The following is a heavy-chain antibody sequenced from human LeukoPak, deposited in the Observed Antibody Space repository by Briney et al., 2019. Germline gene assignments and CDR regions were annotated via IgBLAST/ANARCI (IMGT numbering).Heavy chain of an antibody. CDR1: GGSISSGDYY. J-gene: IGHJ5*02. D-gene: IGHD2-15*01. V-gene: IGHV4-30-4*08. CDR3: ARTPLGGAWFDP. Sequence: PSQTLSLTCTVSGGSISSGDYYWSWIRQPPGKGLKWIGYIYYNGSTYYNPSLKSRVTISVDTSKNQFSLKLSSVTAADTAVYYCARTPLGGAWFDPWGQGTPVTVPS. CDR2: IYYNGST.